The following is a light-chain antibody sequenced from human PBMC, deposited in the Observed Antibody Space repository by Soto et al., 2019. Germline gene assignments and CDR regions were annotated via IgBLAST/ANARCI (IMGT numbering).Light chain of an antibody. CDR2: GAS. CDR1: QSVNSN. V-gene: IGKV3-15*01. CDR3: QQYDTWPS. J-gene: IGKJ4*01. Sequence: EIVMTQSPAPLSVSPGERATLSCRASQSVNSNLAWYQQKPGQAPRLLIYGASTRATGIPARFSGSGSGTEFTLTISSLQSEDFAVYYCQQYDTWPSFGGGTKVEIK.